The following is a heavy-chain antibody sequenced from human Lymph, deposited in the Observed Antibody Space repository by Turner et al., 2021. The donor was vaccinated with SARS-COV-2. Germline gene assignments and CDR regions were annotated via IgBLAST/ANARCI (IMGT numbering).Heavy chain of an antibody. V-gene: IGHV3-66*01. J-gene: IGHJ3*02. D-gene: IGHD3-10*01. Sequence: EVQLVEAGGGLVQPRRSLRLSCAASGITVSSNYMSWVRQAPGKGLEWVSVVYAGGSTFYADSVKGRFTISRDKSKNTLYLQMNRMRAEDTAVYYCARDFREGAFDIWGQGTMVTISS. CDR3: ARDFREGAFDI. CDR1: GITVSSNY. CDR2: VYAGGST.